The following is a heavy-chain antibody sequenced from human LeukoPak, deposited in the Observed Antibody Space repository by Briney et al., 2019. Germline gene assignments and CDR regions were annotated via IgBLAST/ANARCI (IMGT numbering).Heavy chain of an antibody. Sequence: ASVKVSCKASGYTFTSYAMHWVRQAPGQRLEWMGWINAGNGNTKYSQKFQGRVTITRDTSASTAYMELSSLRSEDTAVYYCARQLIPRSNYVPFDYWGQGTLVTVSS. J-gene: IGHJ4*02. CDR3: ARQLIPRSNYVPFDY. D-gene: IGHD3-16*01. V-gene: IGHV1-3*01. CDR1: GYTFTSYA. CDR2: INAGNGNT.